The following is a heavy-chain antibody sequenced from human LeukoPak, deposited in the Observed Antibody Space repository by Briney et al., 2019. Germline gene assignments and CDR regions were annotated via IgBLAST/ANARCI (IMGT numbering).Heavy chain of an antibody. CDR3: ARGGRGSVVPAARPIYFDY. CDR1: GGSFSGDY. J-gene: IGHJ4*02. CDR2: INHSGST. Sequence: SETLSLTCAVYGGSFSGDYWSWIRQPPGKGLEWIGEINHSGSTNYNPSLKSRVTISVDTSKNQFSLKLSSVTAADTAVYYCARGGRGSVVPAARPIYFDYWGQGTLVTVSS. D-gene: IGHD2-2*02. V-gene: IGHV4-34*01.